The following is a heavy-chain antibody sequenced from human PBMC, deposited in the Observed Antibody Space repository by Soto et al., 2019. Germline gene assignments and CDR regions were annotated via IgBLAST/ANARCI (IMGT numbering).Heavy chain of an antibody. CDR2: INPSGGST. CDR1: GYTXTSYY. D-gene: IGHD4-17*01. J-gene: IGHJ4*02. V-gene: IGHV1-46*01. Sequence: SXKVSFKASGYTXTSYYMRLVRQAPGQGLEWMGIINPSGGSTSYAKKFQGRVTMTRDTSTRKVYMELSSMRSEDTAVYYCARSEWATVTRNYFDYWGQGTLGTVSS. CDR3: ARSEWATVTRNYFDY.